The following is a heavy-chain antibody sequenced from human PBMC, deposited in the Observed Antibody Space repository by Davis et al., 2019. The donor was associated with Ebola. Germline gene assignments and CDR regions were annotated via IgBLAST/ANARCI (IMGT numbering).Heavy chain of an antibody. CDR3: ARVGYDFWSGTDY. D-gene: IGHD3-3*01. Sequence: ASVKVSCKASGYTFTSYGITWVRQAPGQGLEWMGWINPHNGNTNYAQNVQGRVTMTTDTSTSTAYMEVGILRSDDTAVYYCARVGYDFWSGTDYWGQGTLVTVSS. V-gene: IGHV1-18*04. J-gene: IGHJ4*02. CDR2: INPHNGNT. CDR1: GYTFTSYG.